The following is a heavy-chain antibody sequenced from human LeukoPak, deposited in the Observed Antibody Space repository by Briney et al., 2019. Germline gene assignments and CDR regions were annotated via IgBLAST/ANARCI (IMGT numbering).Heavy chain of an antibody. CDR1: RFAFRRYA. V-gene: IGHV3-23*01. CDR2: ISGSGNHT. Sequence: GGSLRLSCAASRFAFRRYAMSWVRQAPGKGLEWVSSISGSGNHTYYADSVKGRFTISRDNSKNSLYLQMNSLRVEDTAVYYCARNRGISDWGQGTLVTVSS. CDR3: ARNRGISD. J-gene: IGHJ4*02. D-gene: IGHD3-10*01.